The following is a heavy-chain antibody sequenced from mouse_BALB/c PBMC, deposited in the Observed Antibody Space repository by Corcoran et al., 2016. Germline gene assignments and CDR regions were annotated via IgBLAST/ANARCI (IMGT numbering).Heavy chain of an antibody. CDR2: INTETGEP. CDR1: GYTFTDYS. CDR3: ARSLTGTASH. J-gene: IGHJ3*01. V-gene: IGHV9-2-1*01. D-gene: IGHD4-1*01. Sequence: QIQLVQSGPELKKPGETVKISCKASGYTFTDYSMHWVKQAPGKGLKWMGWINTETGEPTYADDFKGRFAFSLETSASTAYLQINNLKNEDTATYFCARSLTGTASHWGQGTLVTVSA.